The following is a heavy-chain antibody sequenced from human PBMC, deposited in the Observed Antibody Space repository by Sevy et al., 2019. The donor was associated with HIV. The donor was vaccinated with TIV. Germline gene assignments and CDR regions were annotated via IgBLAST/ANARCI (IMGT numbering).Heavy chain of an antibody. Sequence: GGSLRLSCAASGFTFSTYAMSWVRQAPGKVLEWVSVISGSGGDTYYAESVKGRFTISRDNSKNTLYLQMSSLRAEDTAGYYCAKDAYYYDGSGYSMSQWYYGMDVWGQGTTVTVSS. CDR3: AKDAYYYDGSGYSMSQWYYGMDV. V-gene: IGHV3-23*01. CDR1: GFTFSTYA. CDR2: ISGSGGDT. D-gene: IGHD3-22*01. J-gene: IGHJ6*02.